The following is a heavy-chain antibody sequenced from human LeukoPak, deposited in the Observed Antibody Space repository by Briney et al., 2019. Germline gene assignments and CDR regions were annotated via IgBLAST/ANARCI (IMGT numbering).Heavy chain of an antibody. CDR1: GFTFSSYT. D-gene: IGHD6-19*01. CDR2: ITITSNYI. Sequence: PGGSLRLSCAASGFTFSSYTMNWVRQAPGKGLEWVSSITITSNYIFYTDSVRGRFTISRDNAQNSLYLQMKSLRAEDTAVYYCAKADIAVGFDYWGQGTLVTVSS. J-gene: IGHJ4*02. V-gene: IGHV3-21*01. CDR3: AKADIAVGFDY.